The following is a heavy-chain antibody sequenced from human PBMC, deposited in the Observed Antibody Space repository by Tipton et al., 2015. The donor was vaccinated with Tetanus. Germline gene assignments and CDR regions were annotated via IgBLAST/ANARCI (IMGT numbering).Heavy chain of an antibody. D-gene: IGHD2-15*01. CDR1: GGTFRTYA. J-gene: IGHJ3*01. Sequence: QSGAEVKKPGSSVRVSCKTSGGTFRTYAISWVRQAPGQGPEWMGGIFPLYGTANYAPKFQGRVTITADESTGTAYMELSSLSSEDTAVYYCARGRGRGAFDLWGQGTMVTVSS. V-gene: IGHV1-69*01. CDR2: IFPLYGTA. CDR3: ARGRGRGAFDL.